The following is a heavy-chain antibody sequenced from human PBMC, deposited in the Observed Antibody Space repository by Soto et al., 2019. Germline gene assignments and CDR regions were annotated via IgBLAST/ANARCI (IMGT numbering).Heavy chain of an antibody. V-gene: IGHV3-74*03. CDR2: INTDGATS. CDR1: GFTFSGHW. J-gene: IGHJ3*02. D-gene: IGHD2-2*01. Sequence: EVQLVESGGDLVPPGGSLRLSCAASGFTFSGHWMHWVRQVPGKGLEWVSRINTDGATSAYADSVKGQFTISRDNAKNTLYLQMNALRAEDTAVYYCAREAGYCSRTSCYRRAFDTWGQGTTVTVSS. CDR3: AREAGYCSRTSCYRRAFDT.